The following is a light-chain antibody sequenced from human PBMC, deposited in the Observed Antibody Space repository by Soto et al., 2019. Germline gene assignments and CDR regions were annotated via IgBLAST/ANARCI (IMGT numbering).Light chain of an antibody. V-gene: IGKV1-5*03. CDR3: LQYNSYPWT. J-gene: IGKJ1*01. CDR1: QSISIW. Sequence: DIPMTQSPSTLSASVGDRVTITCRASQSISIWLAWYQQKPGKAPKLLIYKASGLESGVPSRFSGSGSGTEFTLTISSLQPDDFATYYCLQYNSYPWTFGQGTKVEIK. CDR2: KAS.